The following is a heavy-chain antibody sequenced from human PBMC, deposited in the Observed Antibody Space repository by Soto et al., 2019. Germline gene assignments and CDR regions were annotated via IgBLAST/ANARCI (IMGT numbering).Heavy chain of an antibody. CDR1: GFTFSSYA. Sequence: PGGSLRLSCAASGFTFSSYAMHWVRQAPGKGLEWVAVISYDGSNKYYADSVKGRFTISRDNSKNTLYLQMNSLRAEDTAVYYCARAHKRPFMILPYYHDYGMVVWGHGTTVNV. V-gene: IGHV3-30-3*01. J-gene: IGHJ6*02. CDR3: ARAHKRPFMILPYYHDYGMVV. CDR2: ISYDGSNK. D-gene: IGHD3-16*01.